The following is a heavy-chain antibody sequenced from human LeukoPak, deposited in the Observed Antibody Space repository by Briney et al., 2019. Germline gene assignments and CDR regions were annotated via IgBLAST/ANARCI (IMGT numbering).Heavy chain of an antibody. CDR1: GFTFSNYW. D-gene: IGHD3-10*01. CDR2: IKQDGSEK. V-gene: IGHV3-7*03. CDR3: ARDKSAGADTGSSFYY. J-gene: IGHJ4*02. Sequence: GGSLRLSCAASGFTFSNYWMTWVRQAPGRGLEWVASIKQDGSEKYYVDSVKGRFTISRDNAMNSFYLQMNSLRAEDTAVYYCARDKSAGADTGSSFYYWGQGALVTVSS.